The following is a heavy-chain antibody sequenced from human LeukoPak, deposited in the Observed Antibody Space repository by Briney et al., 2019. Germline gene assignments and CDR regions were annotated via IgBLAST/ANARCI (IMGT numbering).Heavy chain of an antibody. Sequence: ASVKVSCKASGYTFTGNYMHWVRQAPGQGLEWMGWINPNSGGTNYAQKFQGRVTMTRDTSISAAYMELSRLTSDDTAVYYCARDLAVAGTMVEFDYWGQGTLVTVSS. CDR1: GYTFTGNY. V-gene: IGHV1-2*02. J-gene: IGHJ4*02. CDR2: INPNSGGT. D-gene: IGHD6-19*01. CDR3: ARDLAVAGTMVEFDY.